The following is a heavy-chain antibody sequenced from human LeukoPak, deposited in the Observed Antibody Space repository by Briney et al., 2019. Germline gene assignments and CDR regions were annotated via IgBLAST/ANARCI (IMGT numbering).Heavy chain of an antibody. CDR3: AKDSGYYYGSGSYYEPHNYYYYMDV. D-gene: IGHD3-10*01. CDR1: GFTFSGYD. Sequence: GGSLRLSCAASGFTFSGYDMNWVRQAPGKGLEWVSSISGSSSYIYYADSMKGRFTISRDNSKNTLYLQMNSLRAEDTAVYYCAKDSGYYYGSGSYYEPHNYYYYMDVWGKGTTVTVSS. CDR2: ISGSSSYI. J-gene: IGHJ6*03. V-gene: IGHV3-21*01.